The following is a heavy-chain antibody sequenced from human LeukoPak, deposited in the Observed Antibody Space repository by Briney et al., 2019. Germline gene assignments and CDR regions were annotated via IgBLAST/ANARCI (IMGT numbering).Heavy chain of an antibody. J-gene: IGHJ4*02. Sequence: ASVKVSCKASGYTFTGYYMHWVRQAPGQGLEWMGWINPNSGGTNYAQKFQGWVTMTRDTSISTAYMELSRLRSDDTAVYYCARDQGHGDSGYVFSHWGQGTLVTVSS. CDR3: ARDQGHGDSGYVFSH. V-gene: IGHV1-2*04. CDR2: INPNSGGT. CDR1: GYTFTGYY. D-gene: IGHD5-12*01.